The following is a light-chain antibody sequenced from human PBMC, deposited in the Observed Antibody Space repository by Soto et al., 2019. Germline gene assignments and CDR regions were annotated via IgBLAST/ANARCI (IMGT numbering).Light chain of an antibody. CDR3: QQYGNSPQT. CDR1: HIVSSNF. J-gene: IGKJ1*01. Sequence: EDVLTQSPGTLSVSPGERATLSCRASHIVSSNFLAWYQQRPGQAPRLLIYGASDRATGIPDRFTGSGSGTDFTLTISRLEPEDFAVYYCQQYGNSPQTFGQGTKVEIK. V-gene: IGKV3-20*01. CDR2: GAS.